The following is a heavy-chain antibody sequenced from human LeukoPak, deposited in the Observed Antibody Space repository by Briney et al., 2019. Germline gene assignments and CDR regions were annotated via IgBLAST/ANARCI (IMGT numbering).Heavy chain of an antibody. CDR2: ISSSGSTI. V-gene: IGHV3-11*01. J-gene: IGHJ4*02. Sequence: PGGSLRLSCAASGFTFSDYYMSWIRQAPGKGLEWVSYISSSGSTIYYADSVKGRFTISRDNDKNSLYLQMNSLRAEDTAVYYCARGNYYDSSGYYFDYWGQGTLVTVSS. D-gene: IGHD3-22*01. CDR3: ARGNYYDSSGYYFDY. CDR1: GFTFSDYY.